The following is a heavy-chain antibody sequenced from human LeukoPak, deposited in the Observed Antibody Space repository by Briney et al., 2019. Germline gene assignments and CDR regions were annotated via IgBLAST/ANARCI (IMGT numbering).Heavy chain of an antibody. CDR1: GYTFINYD. D-gene: IGHD4-17*01. J-gene: IGHJ3*02. CDR2: MNPNSGNT. V-gene: IGHV1-8*01. CDR3: ASQGGALTVDAFDI. Sequence: ASVTVSCKASGYTFINYDIHWVRQATGQGLEWMGWMNPNSGNTGYAQKFQGRVTMTRNTSISTAYMELSSLRSEDTAVYYCASQGGALTVDAFDIWGQGTMVTVSS.